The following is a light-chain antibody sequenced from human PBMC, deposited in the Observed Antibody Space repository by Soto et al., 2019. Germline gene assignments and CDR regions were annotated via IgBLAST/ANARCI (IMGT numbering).Light chain of an antibody. CDR2: GAV. J-gene: IGKJ1*01. Sequence: EIVLTQSPGTLSLSPGERATLSCRASQGVSSTYLAWYQQKPGQAPRLLIYGAVNRATGIPDRFSGSGSGTDFTLTINRLEPEDSALYYCQQYGSSPTFGQGTKVAIK. CDR3: QQYGSSPT. V-gene: IGKV3-20*01. CDR1: QGVSSTY.